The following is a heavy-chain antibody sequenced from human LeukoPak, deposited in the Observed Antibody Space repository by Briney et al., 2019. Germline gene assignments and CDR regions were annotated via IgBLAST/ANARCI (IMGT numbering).Heavy chain of an antibody. V-gene: IGHV4-31*03. Sequence: SETLSLTCTVSGGSVSSGGYYWNWIRHLPGKGLEWIGHIYYTGSTHNNPSLKSRITISLDTSNNQFSLKLTSVTAADTGFYYCARAAGDQLLWFGEEKRAFDIWGQGTMVTVSS. CDR1: GGSVSSGGYY. D-gene: IGHD3-10*01. CDR3: ARAAGDQLLWFGEEKRAFDI. J-gene: IGHJ3*02. CDR2: IYYTGST.